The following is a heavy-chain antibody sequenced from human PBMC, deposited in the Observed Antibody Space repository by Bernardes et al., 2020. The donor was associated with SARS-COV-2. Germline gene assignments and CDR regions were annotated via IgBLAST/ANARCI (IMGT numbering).Heavy chain of an antibody. CDR3: ARDQGLGYDY. CDR2: IYYSGST. D-gene: IGHD3-9*01. V-gene: IGHV4-61*01. Sequence: SETLSRTCTFSGGSVSSGSYYWSWIRQPPGKGLEWIGYIYYSGSTNYNPSLKSRVTISVDTSKNQFSLKLSSVTAADTAVYYCARDQGLGYDYWGQGTLVTVSS. CDR1: GGSVSSGSYY. J-gene: IGHJ4*02.